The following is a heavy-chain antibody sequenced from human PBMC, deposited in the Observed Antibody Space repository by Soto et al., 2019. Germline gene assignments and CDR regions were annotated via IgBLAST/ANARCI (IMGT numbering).Heavy chain of an antibody. CDR3: ARGMYCSGGSCYSPWLDP. D-gene: IGHD2-15*01. V-gene: IGHV4-59*01. CDR1: GGSISSYY. CDR2: MYYSGRT. J-gene: IGHJ5*02. Sequence: QVQLQESGPGLVKPSETLSLTCTVSGGSISSYYWSWIRQPPGKGLECIGYMYYSGRTNYNPSLKSRVTISVDTSKNQFSLKLSSVAAADTAVYYCARGMYCSGGSCYSPWLDPWGQGTLVTVSS.